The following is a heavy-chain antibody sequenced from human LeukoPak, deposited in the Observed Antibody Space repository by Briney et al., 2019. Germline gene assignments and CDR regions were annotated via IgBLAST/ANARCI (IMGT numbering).Heavy chain of an antibody. CDR1: VGTFSSYA. V-gene: IGHV1-69*05. J-gene: IGHJ3*02. CDR3: ARSRVVISAFDI. Sequence: SVKVSCKASVGTFSSYAISWLRQAPGQGLEWMGRIIPIFGTANYVQKSQRIVTITTHESTITVYMELSSLRSEDTAVYYCARSRVVISAFDIWGQGTMVTVSS. CDR2: IIPIFGTA. D-gene: IGHD3-3*01.